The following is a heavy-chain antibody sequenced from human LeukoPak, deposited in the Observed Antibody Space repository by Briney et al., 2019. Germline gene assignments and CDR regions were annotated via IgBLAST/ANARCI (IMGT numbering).Heavy chain of an antibody. D-gene: IGHD2-2*01. J-gene: IGHJ4*02. CDR2: INWNGGST. V-gene: IGHV3-20*04. Sequence: GGSLRLSCAASGFTFDDYGMSWVRQAPGKGLERVSGINWNGGSTGYADSVKGRFTISRDNAKNSLYLQMNSLRAEDTALYYCARAPYCSSTSCYGGTVTQWLRLLYRTYYFDYWGQGTLVTVSS. CDR3: ARAPYCSSTSCYGGTVTQWLRLLYRTYYFDY. CDR1: GFTFDDYG.